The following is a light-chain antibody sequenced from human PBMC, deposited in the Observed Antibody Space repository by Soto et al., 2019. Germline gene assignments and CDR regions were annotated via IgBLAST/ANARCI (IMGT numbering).Light chain of an antibody. CDR2: AAS. J-gene: IGKJ5*01. CDR1: QTIGNN. Sequence: DFQMTQSPSSLSASVGDRVTLTCRASQTIGNNLSWYQQKAGKAPKLLIYAASTLQSGVPSRFSGSGSGTEFTLTISGLLPEDFAAYHCQQLYTLPFTFGQGTRL. CDR3: QQLYTLPFT. V-gene: IGKV1-17*01.